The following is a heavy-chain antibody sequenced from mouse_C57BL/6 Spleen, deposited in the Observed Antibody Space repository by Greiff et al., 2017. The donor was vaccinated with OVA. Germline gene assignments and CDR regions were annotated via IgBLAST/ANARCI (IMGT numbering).Heavy chain of an antibody. CDR3: AITTVPAGDYYAMDY. D-gene: IGHD1-1*01. CDR2: IYPGDGDT. CDR1: GYAFSSSW. J-gene: IGHJ4*01. V-gene: IGHV1-82*01. Sequence: QVTLKESGPELVKPGASVKISCKASGYAFSSSWMNWVKQRPGKGLEWIGRIYPGDGDTNYNGKFKGKATLTADKSSSTAYMQLSSLTSEDSAVYFCAITTVPAGDYYAMDYWGQGTSVTVSS.